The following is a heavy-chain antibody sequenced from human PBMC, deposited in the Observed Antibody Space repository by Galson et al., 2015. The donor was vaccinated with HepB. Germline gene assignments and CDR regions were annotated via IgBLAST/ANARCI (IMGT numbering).Heavy chain of an antibody. D-gene: IGHD2-2*01. J-gene: IGHJ3*02. V-gene: IGHV3-48*01. CDR2: ISSSSSTI. Sequence: SLRLSCAASGFTFSSYSMNWVRQAPGKGLEWVSYISSSSSTIYYADSVKGRFTISRDNAKNSLYLQMNSLRAEDTAVYYCARERKYQLNGNAFDIWGQGTMVTVSS. CDR1: GFTFSSYS. CDR3: ARERKYQLNGNAFDI.